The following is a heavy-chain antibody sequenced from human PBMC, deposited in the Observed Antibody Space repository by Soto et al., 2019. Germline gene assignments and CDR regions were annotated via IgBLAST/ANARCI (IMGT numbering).Heavy chain of an antibody. CDR2: ISYDGSNQ. CDR3: ARDRRLVAAAGKVYNWFDP. Sequence: GGSLRLSCAASGFTFSRFAMHWVRQAPGKGPEWVAVISYDGSNQYYADSVKGRFTISRDNSKNTLYLQMNSLRAEDTAVYYCARDRRLVAAAGKVYNWFDPWGQGTLVTVS. CDR1: GFTFSRFA. V-gene: IGHV3-30*03. J-gene: IGHJ5*02. D-gene: IGHD6-13*01.